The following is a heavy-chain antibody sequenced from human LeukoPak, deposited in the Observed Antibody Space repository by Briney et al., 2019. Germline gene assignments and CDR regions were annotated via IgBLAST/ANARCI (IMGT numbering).Heavy chain of an antibody. CDR3: ARDLDNYDSGSYA. CDR2: ISRDRRST. Sequence: AGSLRLSCAASGFTFSSYWMHWVRQGPGKGLVWVSRISRDRRSTTYADSVKGRFTISRDNAKNTLYLQMNSLRAEDTAVYYCARDLDNYDSGSYAWGQGTLVTVSS. V-gene: IGHV3-74*01. CDR1: GFTFSSYW. J-gene: IGHJ5*02. D-gene: IGHD3-10*01.